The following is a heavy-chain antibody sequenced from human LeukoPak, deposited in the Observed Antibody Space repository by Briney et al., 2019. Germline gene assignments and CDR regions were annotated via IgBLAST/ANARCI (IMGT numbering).Heavy chain of an antibody. D-gene: IGHD3-10*01. CDR3: ARVQVVRGFDY. CDR1: GGSLSNYY. CDR2: IYHSGST. Sequence: SETLSLTCTVSGGSLSNYYWSWLRQPADKGLEWIGEIYHSGSTNYNPSLKSRVTISVDKSKNQFSLKLSSVTAADTAVYYCARVQVVRGFDYWGQGTLVTVSS. V-gene: IGHV4-59*12. J-gene: IGHJ4*02.